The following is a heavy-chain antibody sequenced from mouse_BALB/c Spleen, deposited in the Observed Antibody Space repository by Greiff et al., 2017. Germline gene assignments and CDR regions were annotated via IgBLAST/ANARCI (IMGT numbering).Heavy chain of an antibody. D-gene: IGHD4-1*01. CDR1: GYTFTDYA. CDR3: ARGLGRRYFDV. J-gene: IGHJ1*01. V-gene: IGHV1S137*01. Sequence: QVQLKESGAELVRPGVSVKISCKGSGYTFTDYAMHWVKQSHAKSLEWIGVISTYYGDASYNQKFKGKATMTVDKSSSTAYMELARLTSEDSAIYYCARGLGRRYFDVWGAGTTVTVSS. CDR2: ISTYYGDA.